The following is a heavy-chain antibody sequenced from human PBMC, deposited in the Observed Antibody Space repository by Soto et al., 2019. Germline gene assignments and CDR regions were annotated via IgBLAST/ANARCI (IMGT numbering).Heavy chain of an antibody. CDR3: ASSTFDWNYADYYYMDV. D-gene: IGHD1-7*01. V-gene: IGHV4-34*01. Sequence: SETLSLTCAVYGGSFSGYYWSWIRQPPWKGLEWIGEINHSGSTNYNPSLKSRVTISVDTSKNQFSLKLSSVTAADTAVYYCASSTFDWNYADYYYMDVWGKGTTVTVSS. J-gene: IGHJ6*03. CDR2: INHSGST. CDR1: GGSFSGYY.